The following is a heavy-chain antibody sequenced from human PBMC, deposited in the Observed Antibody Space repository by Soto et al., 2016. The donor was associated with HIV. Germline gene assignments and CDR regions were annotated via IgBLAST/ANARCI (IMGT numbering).Heavy chain of an antibody. CDR1: GYTFTNYG. Sequence: QVQLVQSGTEVKKPGASVKVSCKASGYTFTNYGISWVRQAPGQGLEWMGWISAYNGNTNFAQKLQGRVTMTTDTSTSTAYMELRSLRSDDTAVYYCARVYCSSTSCSSYNWFDPWGQGTLVTVSS. J-gene: IGHJ5*02. D-gene: IGHD2-2*01. V-gene: IGHV1-18*01. CDR2: ISAYNGNT. CDR3: ARVYCSSTSCSSYNWFDP.